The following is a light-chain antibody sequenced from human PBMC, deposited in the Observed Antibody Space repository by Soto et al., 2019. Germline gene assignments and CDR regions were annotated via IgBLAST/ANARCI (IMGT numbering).Light chain of an antibody. V-gene: IGLV2-8*01. CDR1: SSDVGGYNY. J-gene: IGLJ2*01. CDR3: SSYAGSNSVL. Sequence: QSALTQPPSASGSPGQSVTISCTGMSSDVGGYNYVPWYQQHPGKAPKLMIYEVTKRPSGVPDRFSGSKSGNTASLTDSGLQAEDEADYYCSSYAGSNSVLFGGGTKLTVL. CDR2: EVT.